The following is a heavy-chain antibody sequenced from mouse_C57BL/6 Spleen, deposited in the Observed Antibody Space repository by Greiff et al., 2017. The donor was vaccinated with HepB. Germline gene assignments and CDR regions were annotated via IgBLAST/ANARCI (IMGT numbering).Heavy chain of an antibody. CDR2: IDPSDSYT. D-gene: IGHD1-1*01. CDR3: ARYGSSYWYFDV. J-gene: IGHJ1*03. Sequence: QVQLQQPGAELVRPGTSVKLSCKASGYTFTSYWMHWVKKRHGQGLEWIGVIDPSDSYTNYNQKFKGKATLTVDTTSSTAYMQLSSLTSEDSAVYYCARYGSSYWYFDVWGTGTTVTVSS. V-gene: IGHV1-59*01. CDR1: GYTFTSYW.